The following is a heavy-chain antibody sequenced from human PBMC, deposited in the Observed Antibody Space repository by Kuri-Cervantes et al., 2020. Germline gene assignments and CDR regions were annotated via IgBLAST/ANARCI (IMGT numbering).Heavy chain of an antibody. CDR2: ISYDGSNK. J-gene: IGHJ6*02. CDR3: ARRRNYYGSGFYQNDYGMDV. CDR1: GFTFSSYA. V-gene: IGHV3-30-3*01. Sequence: GGSLRLSCAASGFTFSSYAMHWVRQAPGKGLEWVAVISYDGSNKYYADSVKGRFTISRDNSKNTLYLQMNSLRDEDTAVYYCARRRNYYGSGFYQNDYGMDVWGQGTTVTVSS. D-gene: IGHD3-10*01.